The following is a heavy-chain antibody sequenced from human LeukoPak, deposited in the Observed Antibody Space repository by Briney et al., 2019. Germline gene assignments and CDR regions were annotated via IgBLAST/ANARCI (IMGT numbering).Heavy chain of an antibody. Sequence: ASVKVSCKASGYTFTAYYMHWVRQAPGQGLEWMGRINPDRGGTNYAQKFQGRVTMTRDKSISTAYMELTSLRSDDTAVYYCARGPYDYVWGNYCYTGDAFDIWGHGTVVTVSS. CDR1: GYTFTAYY. J-gene: IGHJ3*02. D-gene: IGHD3-16*02. V-gene: IGHV1-2*06. CDR2: INPDRGGT. CDR3: ARGPYDYVWGNYCYTGDAFDI.